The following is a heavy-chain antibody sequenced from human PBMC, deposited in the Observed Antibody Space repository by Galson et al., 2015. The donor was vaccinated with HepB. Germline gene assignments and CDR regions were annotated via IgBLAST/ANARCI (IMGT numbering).Heavy chain of an antibody. J-gene: IGHJ6*02. CDR1: GGTFSSYA. CDR2: IIPIFGTA. D-gene: IGHD2-15*01. CDR3: AREIVVGDPSGYYYYGMDV. V-gene: IGHV1-69*13. Sequence: SVKVSCKASGGTFSSYAISWVRQAPGQGLEWMGGIIPIFGTANYAQKFQGRVTITADESTSTAYMELSSLRSEDTAVYYCAREIVVGDPSGYYYYGMDVWGQGTTVTVSS.